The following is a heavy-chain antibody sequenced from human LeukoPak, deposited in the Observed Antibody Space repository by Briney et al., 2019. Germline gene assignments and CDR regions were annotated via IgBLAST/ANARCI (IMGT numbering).Heavy chain of an antibody. J-gene: IGHJ3*02. V-gene: IGHV4-39*01. D-gene: IGHD3-10*01. Sequence: SQTLSLTCSVSGGSISNSNPYWGLIRQPPGQGLEWIGSIYYSGSTFYNPSLKSRVTISIDRSKNEFSLRLNSVTAADTGVYYCAKKFDFGDAFDIWGQGTMVTVSS. CDR3: AKKFDFGDAFDI. CDR2: IYYSGST. CDR1: GGSISNSNPY.